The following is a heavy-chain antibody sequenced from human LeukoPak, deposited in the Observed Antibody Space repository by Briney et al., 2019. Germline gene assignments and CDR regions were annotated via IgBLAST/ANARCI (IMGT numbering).Heavy chain of an antibody. CDR1: GGTFSSYA. CDR3: ARISGYSYGFDY. J-gene: IGHJ4*02. D-gene: IGHD5-18*01. V-gene: IGHV1-69*13. CDR2: IIPIFGTA. Sequence: ASAKVSCKASGGTFSSYAISWVRQAPGQGLEWMGGIIPIFGTANYAQKFQGRVTITADESTSTAYMELSSLRSEDTAVYYCARISGYSYGFDYWGQGTLVTVSS.